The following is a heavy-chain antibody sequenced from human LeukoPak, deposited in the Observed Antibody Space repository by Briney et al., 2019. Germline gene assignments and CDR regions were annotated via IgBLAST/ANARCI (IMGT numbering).Heavy chain of an antibody. V-gene: IGHV3-30*18. Sequence: GGSLRLSCATSGFTFSSYGLHWVRQAPGKGLEWVAFISYDGNKKYYADSVKGRFTVSRDNSENTLYLQMNSLRAEDTAVYYCAKGGGSSGSQSDCWGQGTLVTVSS. J-gene: IGHJ4*02. D-gene: IGHD3-22*01. CDR3: AKGGGSSGSQSDC. CDR1: GFTFSSYG. CDR2: ISYDGNKK.